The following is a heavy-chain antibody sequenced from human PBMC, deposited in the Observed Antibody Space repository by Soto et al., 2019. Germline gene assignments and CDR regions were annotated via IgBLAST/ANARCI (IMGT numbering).Heavy chain of an antibody. V-gene: IGHV3-23*01. CDR3: ANPERGYCSSTSCPYFDY. D-gene: IGHD2-2*01. CDR1: GFTSSSYA. CDR2: ISGSGGST. J-gene: IGHJ4*02. Sequence: LRRSCASYGFTSSSYAMSCVRQAPVKVMVWASAISGSGGSTYYADSVKGLFTISRDNSKNTLYLQMNRLRAEDTAVYYCANPERGYCSSTSCPYFDYWGQGTLHTTSS.